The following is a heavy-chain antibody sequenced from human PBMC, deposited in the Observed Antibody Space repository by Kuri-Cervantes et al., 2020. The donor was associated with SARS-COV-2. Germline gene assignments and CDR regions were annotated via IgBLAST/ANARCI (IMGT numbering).Heavy chain of an antibody. CDR2: IWYDGGNK. Sequence: GESLKISCAASGFTFSSYGMHWVRQAPGKGLGWVAVIWYDGGNKYYADSVKGRFTISRDNSKNTLYLQMNSLRAEDTAVYYCARGGDIVVVPAAIEFLRRFDPWGQGTLVTVSS. CDR1: GFTFSSYG. J-gene: IGHJ5*02. CDR3: ARGGDIVVVPAAIEFLRRFDP. D-gene: IGHD2-2*01. V-gene: IGHV3-33*08.